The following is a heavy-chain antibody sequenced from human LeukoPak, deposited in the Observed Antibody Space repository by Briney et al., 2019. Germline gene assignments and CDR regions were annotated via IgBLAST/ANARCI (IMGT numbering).Heavy chain of an antibody. CDR3: ARDRDYSNTERGFDY. D-gene: IGHD4-11*01. J-gene: IGHJ4*02. CDR2: INPNSGET. CDR1: GYFFTDYY. Sequence: ASVKVSCTASGYFFTDYYIHWVRQAPGQGLEWMGWINPNSGETNSAQKFQGRFTMTGDTSISTAYMELRRVTSDDTAVYYCARDRDYSNTERGFDYWGQRTLVTVSS. V-gene: IGHV1-2*02.